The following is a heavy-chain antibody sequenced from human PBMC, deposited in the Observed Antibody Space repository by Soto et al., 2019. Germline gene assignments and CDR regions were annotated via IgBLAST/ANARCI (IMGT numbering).Heavy chain of an antibody. CDR3: ARHQIAAAGTDYYYAMDV. CDR2: IYPGDSDT. V-gene: IGHV5-51*01. CDR1: GYSFTSYW. J-gene: IGHJ6*02. D-gene: IGHD6-13*01. Sequence: GESLKISCKGSGYSFTSYWIGWVRQMPGKGLEWMGIIYPGDSDTRYSPSFQGQVTISADKSISTAYLQWSSLKASDTAMYYCARHQIAAAGTDYYYAMDVCGHGTTVTV.